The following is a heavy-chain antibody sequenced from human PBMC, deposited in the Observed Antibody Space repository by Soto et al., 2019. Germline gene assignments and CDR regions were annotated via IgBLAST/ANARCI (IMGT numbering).Heavy chain of an antibody. CDR1: GFTVSSNY. CDR2: IYSGGST. D-gene: IGHD2-21*02. V-gene: IGHV3-53*01. J-gene: IGHJ4*02. Sequence: PGGSPRLSCAASGFTVSSNYMSWVRQAPGKGLEWVSVIYSGGSTYYADSVKGRFTISRDNSKNTLYLQMNSLRAEDTAVYYCARDAYCGGDCYSGGFDYWGQGTLVTVSS. CDR3: ARDAYCGGDCYSGGFDY.